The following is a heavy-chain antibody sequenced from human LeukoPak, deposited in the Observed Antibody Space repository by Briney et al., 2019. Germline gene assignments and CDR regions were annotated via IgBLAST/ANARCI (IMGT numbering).Heavy chain of an antibody. CDR3: AKAGSVAWTAVDF. CDR2: IWYDASNK. D-gene: IGHD3-10*01. CDR1: GISFRSYG. V-gene: IGHV3-30*02. J-gene: IGHJ4*02. Sequence: GGSLRLSCAASGISFRSYGMHWVRQAPGKGLEWVTFIWYDASNKYYAESVKGRFTVSRANSKNTLYLQMNSLRGDDTAVYYCAKAGSVAWTAVDFWGQGTLVTVSS.